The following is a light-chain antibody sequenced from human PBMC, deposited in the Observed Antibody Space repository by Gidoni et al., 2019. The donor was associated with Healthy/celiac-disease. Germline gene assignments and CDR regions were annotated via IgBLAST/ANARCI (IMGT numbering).Light chain of an antibody. CDR1: SGRIASNY. V-gene: IGLV6-57*04. CDR2: EDN. Sequence: NFMLPQPHSVSESPWKTVTISCTRSSGRIASNYVQWYQQRPGSAPTTVIYEDNQRPSGVPDRFSGSIDSSSNSASLTISGLKTEDEADDDCQSYDSSNVVFGGGTKLTVL. CDR3: QSYDSSNVV. J-gene: IGLJ2*01.